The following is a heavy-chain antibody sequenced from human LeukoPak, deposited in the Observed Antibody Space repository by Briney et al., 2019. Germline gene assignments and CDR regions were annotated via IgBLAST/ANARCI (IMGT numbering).Heavy chain of an antibody. CDR3: ARDLGGGGSGSYYPTFDY. J-gene: IGHJ4*02. D-gene: IGHD3-10*01. CDR2: INPSGGST. V-gene: IGHV1-46*01. Sequence: ASVKVSCKASGYTFTSYYMHWVRQAPGQGLEWMGIINPSGGSTSYAQKFQGRVTMTRDMSTSTVYMELSSLRSEDTAVYYCARDLGGGGSGSYYPTFDYWGQGTLVTVSS. CDR1: GYTFTSYY.